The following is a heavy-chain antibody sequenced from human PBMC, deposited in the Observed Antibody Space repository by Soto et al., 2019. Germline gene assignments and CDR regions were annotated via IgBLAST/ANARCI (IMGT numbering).Heavy chain of an antibody. J-gene: IGHJ4*02. CDR1: GYTFTRYA. D-gene: IGHD3-3*01. Sequence: ASVKVSCKASGYTFTRYAMNWVRQAPGQGLEWMGWINTNTGNPTYAQGFTGRFVFSLDTSVSTAYLQISSLKAEDTAVYYCARVSPVDFWSGYYFDYWGQGTLVTVSS. CDR2: INTNTGNP. CDR3: ARVSPVDFWSGYYFDY. V-gene: IGHV7-4-1*02.